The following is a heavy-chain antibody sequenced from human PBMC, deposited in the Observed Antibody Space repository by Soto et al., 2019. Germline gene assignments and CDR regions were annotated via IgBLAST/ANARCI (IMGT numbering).Heavy chain of an antibody. CDR2: MNPNSGNT. J-gene: IGHJ4*02. CDR3: ACSSTYYDDYPRVFYY. CDR1: GYTFTSYD. Sequence: ASVKVSCKASGYTFTSYDISWVRQATGQGLEWMGWMNPNSGNTDYAQKFQGIVTMTRNTSISTAYMALSSMRSEDTAVYYCACSSTYYDDYPRVFYYWGQGTLVTVSS. D-gene: IGHD4-17*01. V-gene: IGHV1-8*01.